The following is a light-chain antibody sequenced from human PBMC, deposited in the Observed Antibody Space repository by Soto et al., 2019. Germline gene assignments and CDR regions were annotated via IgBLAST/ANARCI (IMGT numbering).Light chain of an antibody. CDR3: EEYNTWPIT. V-gene: IGKV3-15*01. CDR1: QRVSRN. CDR2: GAS. J-gene: IGKJ5*01. Sequence: EIVMTQSPATLSVSPEERATLSCRSSQRVSRNLAWYEQKPGQAPRLLIYGASTRATGIPARFSASGSGTEFTLTSRSLQSEDFAVYYCEEYNTWPITFGEGTRLEIK.